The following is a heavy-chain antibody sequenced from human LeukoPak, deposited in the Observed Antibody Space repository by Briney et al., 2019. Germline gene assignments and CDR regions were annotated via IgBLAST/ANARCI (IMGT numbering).Heavy chain of an antibody. V-gene: IGHV4-59*01. Sequence: SSETLSLTCTVSGDSISTYYWTWIRQPPGKGLEWIGYIYYSGSTNYNPSLKSRVTISVDTSKNQFSLKMGSVTAADTAVYYCAREGGDFWSGYYFDYWGQGTLVTVSS. CDR1: GDSISTYY. J-gene: IGHJ4*02. CDR2: IYYSGST. D-gene: IGHD3-3*01. CDR3: AREGGDFWSGYYFDY.